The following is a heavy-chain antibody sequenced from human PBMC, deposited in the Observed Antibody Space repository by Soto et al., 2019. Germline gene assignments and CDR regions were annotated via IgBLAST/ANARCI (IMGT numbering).Heavy chain of an antibody. D-gene: IGHD6-13*01. CDR2: ISGYNGYP. J-gene: IGHJ4*02. V-gene: IGHV1-18*01. CDR1: GYIFTNYG. CDR3: ARGSAGALYDF. Sequence: QVQLVQSGAEVRKPGASVNVSCKTSGYIFTNYGVAWVRQAPAQGLELVAWISGYNGYPKYTQKFQGRVTVTTDTSTRTGYMELRNLRSDDTALYYCARGSAGALYDFWGQGTLVTVSS.